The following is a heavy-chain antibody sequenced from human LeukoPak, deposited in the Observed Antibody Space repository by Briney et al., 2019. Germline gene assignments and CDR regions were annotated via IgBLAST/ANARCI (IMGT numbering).Heavy chain of an antibody. J-gene: IGHJ3*02. CDR2: ISGSGGST. CDR1: GFTFSSYA. CDR3: ARLGGDAFDI. Sequence: GGSLRLSCAASGFTFSSYAMSWVRQAPGKGLEWVSAISGSGGSTYYADSVKGRFAISRDSSKNTLYLQMNSLRVEDTAVYYCARLGGDAFDIWGQGTRVIVSS. V-gene: IGHV3-23*01. D-gene: IGHD7-27*01.